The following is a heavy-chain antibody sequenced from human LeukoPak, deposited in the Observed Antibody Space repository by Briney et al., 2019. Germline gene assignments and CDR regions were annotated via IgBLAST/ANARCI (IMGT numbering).Heavy chain of an antibody. D-gene: IGHD3-9*01. CDR1: GFTFSSYG. J-gene: IGHJ4*02. CDR2: ISYDGSNK. CDR3: AKDQSTGYDILTGTFDY. Sequence: PGRSLRLSCAASGFTFSSYGMHWVRQAPGKGLERVAVISYDGSNKYYADSVKGRFTISRDNSKNTLYLQMNSLRAEDTAVYYCAKDQSTGYDILTGTFDYWGQGTLVTVSS. V-gene: IGHV3-30*18.